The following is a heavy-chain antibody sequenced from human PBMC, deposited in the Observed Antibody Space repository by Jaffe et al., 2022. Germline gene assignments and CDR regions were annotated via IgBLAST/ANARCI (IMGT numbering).Heavy chain of an antibody. CDR1: GYTFTSYG. D-gene: IGHD3-3*01. V-gene: IGHV1-18*01. J-gene: IGHJ3*02. Sequence: QVQLVQSGAEVKKPGASVKVSCKASGYTFTSYGISWVRQAPGQGLEWMGWISAYNGNTNYAQKLQGRVTMTTDTSTSTAYMELRSLRSDDTAVYYCARGRNPVLRFLEWLRGDAFDIWGQGTMVTVSS. CDR2: ISAYNGNT. CDR3: ARGRNPVLRFLEWLRGDAFDI.